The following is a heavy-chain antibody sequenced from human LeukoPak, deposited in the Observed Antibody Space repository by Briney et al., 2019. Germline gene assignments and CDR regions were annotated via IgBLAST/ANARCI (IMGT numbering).Heavy chain of an antibody. V-gene: IGHV3-33*01. CDR2: IWYDGSNK. J-gene: IGHJ6*02. Sequence: PGRSLRLSCAASGFTFSSYGMRWVRQAPGKGLEWVAVIWYDGSNKYYADSVKGRFTIPRDSSKNTLYLQMNSLRAEDTAVYYCARDAGTCSSTSCYSPLYYYGMDVWGQGTTVTVSS. D-gene: IGHD2-2*02. CDR1: GFTFSSYG. CDR3: ARDAGTCSSTSCYSPLYYYGMDV.